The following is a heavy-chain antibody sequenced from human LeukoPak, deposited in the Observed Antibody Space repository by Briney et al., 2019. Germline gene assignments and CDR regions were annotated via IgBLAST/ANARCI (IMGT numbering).Heavy chain of an antibody. CDR1: GGSISSYY. CDR2: IYTSGSI. V-gene: IGHV4-4*09. CDR3: ARRLWFGDQVPFDI. J-gene: IGHJ3*02. Sequence: PSETLSLTCTVSGGSISSYYWSWIRQPPGKGLEWIGYIYTSGSINYNPSLKSRVTISVDTSKNQFSLKLSSVTAADTAVYYCARRLWFGDQVPFDIWGQGTMVTVSS. D-gene: IGHD3-10*01.